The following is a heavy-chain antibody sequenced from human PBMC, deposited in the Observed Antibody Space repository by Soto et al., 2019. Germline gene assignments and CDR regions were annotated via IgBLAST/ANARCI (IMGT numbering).Heavy chain of an antibody. Sequence: SETQSLTCTVSGGSISSGGYYWSWIRQHPGKGLEWIGYIYYSGSTYYNPSLKSRVTISVDTSKNQFSLKLSSVTAADTAVYYCARDRASHSSSWYRADYYYYGMDVWGQGTTVTVSS. CDR3: ARDRASHSSSWYRADYYYYGMDV. J-gene: IGHJ6*02. CDR2: IYYSGST. D-gene: IGHD6-13*01. V-gene: IGHV4-31*03. CDR1: GGSISSGGYY.